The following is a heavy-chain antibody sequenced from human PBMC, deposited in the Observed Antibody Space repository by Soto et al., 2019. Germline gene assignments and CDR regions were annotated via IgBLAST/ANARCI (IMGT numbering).Heavy chain of an antibody. V-gene: IGHV4-34*01. D-gene: IGHD6-13*01. Sequence: QVQLQQWGAGLLKPSETLSLTCAVYGGSFSGYYWSWIRQPPGKGLEWIGEINHSGSTNYNPSLKRRGTIXXDXSXXQCSLKLSSVTAADTAVYYCARGLGIRGRQQLAYYWGQGTLVTVSS. J-gene: IGHJ4*02. CDR1: GGSFSGYY. CDR3: ARGLGIRGRQQLAYY. CDR2: INHSGST.